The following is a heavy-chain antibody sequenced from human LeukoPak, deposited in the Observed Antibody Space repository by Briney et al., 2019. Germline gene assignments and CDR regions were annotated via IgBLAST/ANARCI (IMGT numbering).Heavy chain of an antibody. V-gene: IGHV4-34*01. J-gene: IGHJ4*02. CDR2: INHSGST. Sequence: SETLSLTXAVYGGSFCGYYWSWIRQPPGKGLEWIGEINHSGSTNYNPSLKSRVTISVDTSKNQFSLKLSSVTAADTAVYYCARGEFTYYYDSSGPAGYWGQGTLVTVSS. D-gene: IGHD3-22*01. CDR3: ARGEFTYYYDSSGPAGY. CDR1: GGSFCGYY.